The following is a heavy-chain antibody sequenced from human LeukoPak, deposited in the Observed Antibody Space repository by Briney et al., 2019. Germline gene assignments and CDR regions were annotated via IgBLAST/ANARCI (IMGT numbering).Heavy chain of an antibody. CDR2: IRYDGSNK. J-gene: IGHJ4*02. CDR3: AKDLYYDFWSGYCTPDY. CDR1: GFTFSSYG. Sequence: GGSLRLSCAASGFTFSSYGMHWVRQAPGKGLEWVAFIRYDGSNKYYADSVKGRFTISRDNSKNTLYLQMNSLRAEDTAVYYCAKDLYYDFWSGYCTPDYWGQETLVTVSS. D-gene: IGHD3-3*01. V-gene: IGHV3-30*02.